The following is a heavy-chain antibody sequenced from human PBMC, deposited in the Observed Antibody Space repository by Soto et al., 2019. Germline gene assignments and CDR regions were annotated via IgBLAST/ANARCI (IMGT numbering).Heavy chain of an antibody. D-gene: IGHD2-8*01. Sequence: QVQLVQSGAEVKRPGSSVKVSCKSTGGPLSSRGFSWVRQAPGQGLEWMGGIITMLGTADYAQSFQGRLTITADELTTTAYMELTSLRSEDTAVYFCATKMKSRVMRTFDLWGQGTMVIVSS. CDR2: IITMLGTA. CDR1: GGPLSSRG. CDR3: ATKMKSRVMRTFDL. J-gene: IGHJ3*01. V-gene: IGHV1-69*01.